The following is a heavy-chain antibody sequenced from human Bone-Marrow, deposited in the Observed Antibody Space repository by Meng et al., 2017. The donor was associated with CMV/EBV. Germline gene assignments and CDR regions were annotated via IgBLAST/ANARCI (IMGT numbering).Heavy chain of an antibody. Sequence: SETLSLTCTVSGGSISSYYGSWIRQPPGKGLEWIGYIYYSGSTNYNPSLKSRVTISVDTSKNQFSLKLSFVTAADTAVYYFAREGLELRGRLGYFDLWGRGTLVTVSS. D-gene: IGHD1-7*01. CDR2: IYYSGST. V-gene: IGHV4-59*01. CDR1: GGSISSYY. J-gene: IGHJ2*01. CDR3: AREGLELRGRLGYFDL.